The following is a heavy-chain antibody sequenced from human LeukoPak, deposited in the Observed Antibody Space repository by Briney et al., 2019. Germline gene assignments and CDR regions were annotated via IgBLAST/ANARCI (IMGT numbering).Heavy chain of an antibody. J-gene: IGHJ5*02. D-gene: IGHD2-21*02. V-gene: IGHV3-48*02. CDR2: ISSSSTI. Sequence: PGGSLRLSCAASGFTFSTYNMNWLRQAPGKGLEWVSYISSSSTIYYADSVKGRFTISRDDAKNSLYLQMNSLRDEDTAVYYCANLYCGGDCYPTWGQGTLVTVSS. CDR3: ANLYCGGDCYPT. CDR1: GFTFSTYN.